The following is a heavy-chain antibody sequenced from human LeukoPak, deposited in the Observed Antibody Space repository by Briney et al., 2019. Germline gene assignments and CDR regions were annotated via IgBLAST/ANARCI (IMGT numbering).Heavy chain of an antibody. D-gene: IGHD1-1*01. CDR3: ATDPSWSVQLEPNYYYGMDV. J-gene: IGHJ6*02. CDR2: FDPEDGET. V-gene: IGHV1-24*01. CDR1: GYTLTELS. Sequence: ASVKVSCKVSGYTLTELSMHWVRQAPGKGLEWTGGFDPEDGETIYAQKFQGRVTMTEDTSTDTAYMELSSLRSEDTAVYYCATDPSWSVQLEPNYYYGMDVWGQGTTVTVSS.